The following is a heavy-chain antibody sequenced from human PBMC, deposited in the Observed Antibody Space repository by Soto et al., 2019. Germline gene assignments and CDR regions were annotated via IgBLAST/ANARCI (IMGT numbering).Heavy chain of an antibody. J-gene: IGHJ5*02. D-gene: IGHD6-6*01. V-gene: IGHV1-18*01. CDR2: ISAYNGDT. Sequence: ASVKVSCKASGYTFRTYGLSWVRQAPGRGLEWMGWISAYNGDTNYAQKFQDRVTLTTDTTASTAYMELRSLRSDDTALYYCARDLIAARPGWFDPWGQGTLVTVSS. CDR3: ARDLIAARPGWFDP. CDR1: GYTFRTYG.